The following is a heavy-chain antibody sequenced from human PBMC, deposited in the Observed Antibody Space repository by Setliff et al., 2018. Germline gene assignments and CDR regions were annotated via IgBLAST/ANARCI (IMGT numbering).Heavy chain of an antibody. CDR2: IYYRGDT. D-gene: IGHD1-1*01. CDR3: ARTGTYRYFDY. Sequence: PSETLSLTCTVSGGSISSGVYYWAWIRQPPGKGLEWIGRIYYRGDTYYNASLKSRLTLSVDTSKNRVSLNLRSVTAADTAVYYCARTGTYRYFDYWGQGTQVTVSS. CDR1: GGSISSGVYY. V-gene: IGHV4-39*01. J-gene: IGHJ4*02.